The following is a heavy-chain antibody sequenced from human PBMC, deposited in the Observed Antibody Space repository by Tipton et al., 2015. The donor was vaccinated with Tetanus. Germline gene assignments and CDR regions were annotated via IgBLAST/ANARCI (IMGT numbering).Heavy chain of an antibody. CDR1: GGSIRGGTFY. J-gene: IGHJ4*02. D-gene: IGHD3-3*01. CDR3: ARHQSGYFTPFDY. Sequence: TLSLTCTVSGGSIRGGTFYWGWIRQPPGKGLEWIGSIYESGDTYYIPSLKSRVTISVDTSKNQFYLNLNSMAAADTGVYYCARHQSGYFTPFDYWGQGKLVTVS. V-gene: IGHV4-39*01. CDR2: IYESGDT.